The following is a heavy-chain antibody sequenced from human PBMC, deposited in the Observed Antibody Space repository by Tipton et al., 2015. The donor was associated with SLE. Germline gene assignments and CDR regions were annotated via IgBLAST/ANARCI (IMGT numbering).Heavy chain of an antibody. CDR2: IYYSGST. D-gene: IGHD7-27*01. CDR1: GGSISSSSYY. Sequence: TLSLTCTVSGGSISSSSYYWGWIRQPPGKGLEWIGSIYYSGSTYYNPSLKSRVTISVGTSKNQFSLKLSSVTAADTAVYYCAAWGYGYFDYWGQGTLVTVSS. V-gene: IGHV4-39*07. CDR3: AAWGYGYFDY. J-gene: IGHJ4*02.